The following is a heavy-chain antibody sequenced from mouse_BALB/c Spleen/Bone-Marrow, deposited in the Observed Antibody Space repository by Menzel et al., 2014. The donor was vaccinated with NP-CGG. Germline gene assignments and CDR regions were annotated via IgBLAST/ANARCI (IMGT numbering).Heavy chain of an antibody. CDR2: INPDSSTI. V-gene: IGHV4-1*02. D-gene: IGHD1-1*01. CDR1: GFDFSRYW. J-gene: IGHJ2*01. Sequence: EVQGVESGGGLVQPGGSLKLSCAASGFDFSRYWMSWVRQAPGKGLEWIGEINPDSSTINYTPSLKDKFIISRDNAKNTLYLQMSKVRSEDTALYYCAKLYYYGSFYYWGQGTTLTVSS. CDR3: AKLYYYGSFYY.